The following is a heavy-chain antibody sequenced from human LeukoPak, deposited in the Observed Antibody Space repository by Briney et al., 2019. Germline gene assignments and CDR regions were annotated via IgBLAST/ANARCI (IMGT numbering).Heavy chain of an antibody. CDR1: GYTFTSYA. CDR3: ASGGDIVATEMNY. V-gene: IGHV1-3*01. CDR2: INAGNGNT. D-gene: IGHD5-12*01. Sequence: ASVKVSCKASGYTFTSYAMHWVRQAPGQRLECMGWINAGNGNTKYSQKFQGRVTITRDTSASTAYMELSSLRSEDTAVYYCASGGDIVATEMNYWGQGTLVTVSS. J-gene: IGHJ4*02.